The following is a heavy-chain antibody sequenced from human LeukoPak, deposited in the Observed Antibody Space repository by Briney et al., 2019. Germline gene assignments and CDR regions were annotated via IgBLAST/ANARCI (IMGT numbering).Heavy chain of an antibody. CDR3: AREGFYYDSSEGDDAFDI. CDR1: GYTFTSYG. V-gene: IGHV1-18*01. D-gene: IGHD3-22*01. Sequence: ASVKVSCKASGYTFTSYGISWVRQAPGQGLEWMGWISAYNGNTNYAQKLQGRVTMTTDTSTSTAYMELRSLRSDDTAVYYCAREGFYYDSSEGDDAFDIWGQGTMVTVSS. J-gene: IGHJ3*02. CDR2: ISAYNGNT.